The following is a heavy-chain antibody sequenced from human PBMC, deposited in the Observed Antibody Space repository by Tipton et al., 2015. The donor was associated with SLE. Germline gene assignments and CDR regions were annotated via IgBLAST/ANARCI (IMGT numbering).Heavy chain of an antibody. CDR3: ARAGAGWAGDDAFDI. V-gene: IGHV4-59*01. J-gene: IGHJ3*02. Sequence: LRLSCTVSGGSMNNYYWSWIRQPPGKGLEWIGYIYYSGNTHYNPSLQSRVTILLDMSKNQFSLKLSSVTAADTAVYYRARAGAGWAGDDAFDIWGQGTMVTVAS. CDR2: IYYSGNT. D-gene: IGHD6-19*01. CDR1: GGSMNNYY.